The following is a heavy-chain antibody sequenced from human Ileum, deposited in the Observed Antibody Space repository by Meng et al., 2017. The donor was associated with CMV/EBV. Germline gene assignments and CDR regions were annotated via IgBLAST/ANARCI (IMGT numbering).Heavy chain of an antibody. V-gene: IGHV4-4*07. J-gene: IGHJ4*02. CDR2: FYSSDTY. D-gene: IGHD1-26*01. CDR1: GGSVNNYY. Sequence: LPEPGPGLVKPSGTLSLPCTVSGGSVNNYYWSWIRQSAGKGLEWIGRFYSSDTYNYHPSLDSRVTMSLDTSKNQFSLNLRSVTAADTATYYCARGPGASTREGFDYWGLGTLVTVSS. CDR3: ARGPGASTREGFDY.